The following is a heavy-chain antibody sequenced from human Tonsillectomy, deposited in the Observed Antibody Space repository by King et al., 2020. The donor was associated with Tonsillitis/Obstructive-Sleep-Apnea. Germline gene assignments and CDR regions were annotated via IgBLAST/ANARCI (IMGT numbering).Heavy chain of an antibody. V-gene: IGHV4-34*01. D-gene: IGHD2-2*01. CDR1: GGSFSGYY. CDR3: ARDNVVVVPAAIPSCFDC. J-gene: IGHJ4*02. Sequence: VQLQQWGAGLLEPSETLSLTCAVYGGSFSGYYWSWIRQPPGKGLEWIGEINHSRSTNYNPSLKSRVTISVDTSKNQFSLKLSSVTAADTAVYYCARDNVVVVPAAIPSCFDCWGQGTLVTVSS. CDR2: INHSRST.